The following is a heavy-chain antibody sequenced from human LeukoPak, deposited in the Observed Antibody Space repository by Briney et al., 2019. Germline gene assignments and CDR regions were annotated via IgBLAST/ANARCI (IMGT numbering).Heavy chain of an antibody. J-gene: IGHJ3*02. CDR2: IYHSGST. Sequence: SETLSLTCAVSGYSISSAYYWGWIRQPPGKGLEWIGSIYHSGSTYYNPSLKSRVTISVDTSKNQFSLKLSSVTAADTSVYYCATPYCSSTSCYDAFDIWGQGTMVTVSS. CDR3: ATPYCSSTSCYDAFDI. D-gene: IGHD2-2*01. CDR1: GYSISSAYY. V-gene: IGHV4-38-2*01.